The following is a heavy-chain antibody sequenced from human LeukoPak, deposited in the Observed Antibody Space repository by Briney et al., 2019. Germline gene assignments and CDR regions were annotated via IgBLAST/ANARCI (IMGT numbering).Heavy chain of an antibody. CDR1: GLTVSSNC. Sequence: GGSLRLSCAASGLTVSSNCMSWVRQAPGKGLEWVSFIYSGGNTYYADSVKRRFTISRDNSKNTVHLQMNSLIAEDTAMYYCARRAGDYSHPYDYWGQGTLVTVSS. CDR3: ARRAGDYSHPYDY. D-gene: IGHD3-22*01. V-gene: IGHV3-53*01. CDR2: IYSGGNT. J-gene: IGHJ4*02.